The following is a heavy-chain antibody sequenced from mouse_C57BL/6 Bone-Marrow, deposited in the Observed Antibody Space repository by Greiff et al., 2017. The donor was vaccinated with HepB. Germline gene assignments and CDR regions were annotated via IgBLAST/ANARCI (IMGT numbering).Heavy chain of an antibody. CDR2: IFPGSGST. J-gene: IGHJ2*01. Sequence: VQLQQSGPELVKPGASVKISCKASGYTFTDYYINWVKQRPGQGLEWIGWIFPGSGSTYYNEKFKGKATLTVDKSSSTAYMLLSSLTSEDSAVYFCARSAGLRRWGYFDYWGQGTTLTVSS. V-gene: IGHV1-75*01. CDR3: ARSAGLRRWGYFDY. CDR1: GYTFTDYY. D-gene: IGHD2-4*01.